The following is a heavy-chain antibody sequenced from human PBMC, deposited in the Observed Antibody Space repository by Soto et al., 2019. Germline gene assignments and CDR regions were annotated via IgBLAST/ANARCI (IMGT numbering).Heavy chain of an antibody. CDR3: ARGLGYCISTSCQPLIAY. CDR1: GYTFTSYA. D-gene: IGHD2-2*01. CDR2: INAGNGNT. Sequence: ASVKVSCKASGYTFTSYAMHWVRQAPGQRLERMGWINAGNGNTKYSQKFQGRVTITRDTSASTAYMELSSLRSEDTAVYYCARGLGYCISTSCQPLIAYWGQGTLVTVSS. J-gene: IGHJ4*02. V-gene: IGHV1-3*01.